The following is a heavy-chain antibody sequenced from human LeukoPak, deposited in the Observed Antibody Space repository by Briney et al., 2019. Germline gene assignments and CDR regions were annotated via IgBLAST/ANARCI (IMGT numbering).Heavy chain of an antibody. J-gene: IGHJ4*02. V-gene: IGHV1-69*13. D-gene: IGHD5-24*01. CDR1: GGTFTSYA. CDR2: IIPIFGTA. CDR3: AREQMATIPYFDY. Sequence: SVKVSCKASGGTFTSYAISWVRQAPGQGLEWMGGIIPIFGTANYAQKFQGRVTITADESTSTAYMELSSLRSEDTAVYYCAREQMATIPYFDYWGQGTLVTVSS.